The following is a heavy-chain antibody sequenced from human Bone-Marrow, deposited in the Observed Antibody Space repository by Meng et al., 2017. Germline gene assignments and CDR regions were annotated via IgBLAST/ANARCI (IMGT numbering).Heavy chain of an antibody. J-gene: IGHJ4*02. CDR1: DYTFTGYY. Sequence: QVPLVQAGAVVKQPEAPVKVSCTASDYTFTGYYLHWVRQVPGQGLEWMGRINPNSGVTNNAQKIRGRATMTRDTSISTAYMELSRLRSDDTAVYYCTSVSQFSYGPGLDYWGQGTLVTVSS. CDR3: TSVSQFSYGPGLDY. D-gene: IGHD5-18*01. V-gene: IGHV1-2*06. CDR2: INPNSGVT.